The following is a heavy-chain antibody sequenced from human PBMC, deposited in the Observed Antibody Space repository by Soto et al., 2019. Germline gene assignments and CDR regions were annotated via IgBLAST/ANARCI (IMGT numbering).Heavy chain of an antibody. V-gene: IGHV1-69*01. CDR3: KQGVNAFDI. Sequence: QVQLVQSGAEVKKPGSSVKVSCKASGGTFSSYAISWVRQAPGQGLEWMGGIIPIFGTANYAQKFQGRVTITADESTNKAYMELSSLRAGETAVDYCKQGVNAFDIWGQGTMVTVSS. CDR2: IIPIFGTA. CDR1: GGTFSSYA. D-gene: IGHD2-8*01. J-gene: IGHJ3*02.